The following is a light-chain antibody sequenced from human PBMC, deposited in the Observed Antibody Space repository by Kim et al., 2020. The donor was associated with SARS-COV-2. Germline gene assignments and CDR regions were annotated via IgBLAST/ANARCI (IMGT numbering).Light chain of an antibody. V-gene: IGKV3-11*01. Sequence: LSLSPGDRATLSCSASQSVSSQLAWYQQRPGQAPRLLIFDASNRATGIPARFSGSGSGTDFTLTISSLAPEDFAVYYCQQRTSSYTFGQGTKLEI. CDR2: DAS. J-gene: IGKJ2*01. CDR1: QSVSSQ. CDR3: QQRTSSYT.